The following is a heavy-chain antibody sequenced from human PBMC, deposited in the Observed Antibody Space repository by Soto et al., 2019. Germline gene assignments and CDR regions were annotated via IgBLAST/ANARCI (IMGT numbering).Heavy chain of an antibody. V-gene: IGHV1-2*02. CDR1: AYSFTNHF. Sequence: GXSVKVSCKTFAYSFTNHFLNWVRQAPGEGLEWMGWISPISGATSYAQRFQGRVTMTRDTSNSTIYMEMTSLKSDDTAVYYCTRGASWYDYWGQGTPVTVSS. J-gene: IGHJ4*02. D-gene: IGHD6-13*01. CDR3: TRGASWYDY. CDR2: ISPISGAT.